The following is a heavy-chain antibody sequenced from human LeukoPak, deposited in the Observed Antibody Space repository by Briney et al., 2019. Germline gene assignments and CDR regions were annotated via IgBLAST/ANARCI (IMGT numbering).Heavy chain of an antibody. CDR2: ISYSGSA. V-gene: IGHV4-39*01. Sequence: PSETLSLTCTVSGGSISITYSWDWIRQPPGKGLEWIGTISYSGSAYYNPSLKSRVTMSVDTSKNQFSLKLRSVTAADTAVYYCARRADVIRIANFDSWGQGTLVAVSS. CDR3: ARRADVIRIANFDS. D-gene: IGHD2-21*01. CDR1: GGSISITYS. J-gene: IGHJ4*02.